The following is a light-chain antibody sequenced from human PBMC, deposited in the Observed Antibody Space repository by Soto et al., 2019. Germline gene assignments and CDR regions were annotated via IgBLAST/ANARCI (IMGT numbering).Light chain of an antibody. V-gene: IGLV2-18*02. J-gene: IGLJ1*01. CDR1: STDFVSYNR. Sequence: QSALTQPPSVSGSPGQSVTISCTGTSTDFVSYNRVSWYQQPPGTAPKLIIYEASNRPSGVPGRFSGSKSGNTASLTISGLQAEDEADYYCFSFTSTNTHVFGSGTKGTV. CDR2: EAS. CDR3: FSFTSTNTHV.